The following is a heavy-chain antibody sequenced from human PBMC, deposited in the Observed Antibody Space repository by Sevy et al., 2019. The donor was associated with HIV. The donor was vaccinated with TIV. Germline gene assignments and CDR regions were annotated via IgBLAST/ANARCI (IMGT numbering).Heavy chain of an antibody. CDR1: GFSLSTSGVG. CDR3: AHRPFEYSSSENPNDWFDP. J-gene: IGHJ5*02. V-gene: IGHV2-5*01. Sequence: SGPTLVKPTQTLTLTCTFSGFSLSTSGVGVGWIRQPPGKALEWLALIYWNDDKRYSPSLKSRITITKNTSKNQVVLTMTNMDPVDTATYYCAHRPFEYSSSENPNDWFDPWGQGTLVTVSS. D-gene: IGHD6-6*01. CDR2: IYWNDDK.